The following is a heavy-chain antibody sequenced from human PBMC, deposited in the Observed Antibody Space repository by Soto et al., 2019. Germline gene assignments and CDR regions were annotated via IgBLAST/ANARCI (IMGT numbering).Heavy chain of an antibody. CDR1: GGSISSGDYY. Sequence: SETLSLTCTVSGGSISSGDYYWSWIRQPPGKGLEWIGYIYYSGSTYYNPSLKSRVTISVDTSKNQFSLKLSSVTAADTAVYYCARLMYYDFWSGYFHHHPRHYGMDVWGQGTTVTVSS. V-gene: IGHV4-30-4*01. D-gene: IGHD3-3*01. CDR3: ARLMYYDFWSGYFHHHPRHYGMDV. CDR2: IYYSGST. J-gene: IGHJ6*02.